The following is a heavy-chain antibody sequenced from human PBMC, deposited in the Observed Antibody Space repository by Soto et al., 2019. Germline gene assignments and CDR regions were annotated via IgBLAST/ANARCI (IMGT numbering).Heavy chain of an antibody. V-gene: IGHV3-23*01. CDR2: ISGSGGST. D-gene: IGHD3-3*01. Sequence: GGSLRLSCAASGFTFSNHAMSRVRQAPGKGLEWVSAISGSGGSTYYADSVKGRFTISRDNSKNTLYLQMNSLRAEDTAVYYCAKDRVYPVLRFLEWLRPNDYWGQGTLVTVSS. CDR1: GFTFSNHA. CDR3: AKDRVYPVLRFLEWLRPNDY. J-gene: IGHJ4*02.